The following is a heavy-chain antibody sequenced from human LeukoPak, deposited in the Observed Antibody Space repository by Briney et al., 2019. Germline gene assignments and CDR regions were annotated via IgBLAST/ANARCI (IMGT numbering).Heavy chain of an antibody. CDR3: ASGTYSCDY. J-gene: IGHJ4*02. V-gene: IGHV3-7*01. CDR1: GFTFSSYW. D-gene: IGHD2-21*01. Sequence: GGTLRLSCAASGFTFSSYWMTWVRQAPGKGLEWVANINQDGSEKYYVDSVKGRFTISRDNAKNSLYPQMNSLRAEDTAVYYCASGTYSCDYWGQGTLVTVSS. CDR2: INQDGSEK.